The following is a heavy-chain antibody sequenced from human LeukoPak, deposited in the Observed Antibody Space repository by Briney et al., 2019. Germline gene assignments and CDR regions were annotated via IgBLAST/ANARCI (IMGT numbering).Heavy chain of an antibody. CDR1: GFTFSSYE. CDR3: ARDRIAVAGLDY. D-gene: IGHD6-19*01. Sequence: GGSLRLSCAASGFTFSSYEMNWVRQAPGKGLEWVSYISSSGSNIYYADSVKGRFTISRDNAKNTLYLQMNSLRAEDTAVYYCARDRIAVAGLDYWGQGTLVTVSS. V-gene: IGHV3-48*03. CDR2: ISSSGSNI. J-gene: IGHJ4*02.